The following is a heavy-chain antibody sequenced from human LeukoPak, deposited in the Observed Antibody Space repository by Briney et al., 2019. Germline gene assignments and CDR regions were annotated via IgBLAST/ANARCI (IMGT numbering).Heavy chain of an antibody. CDR1: GYSINNGFY. V-gene: IGHV4-38-2*02. CDR3: ARDWNRYAY. J-gene: IGHJ4*02. CDR2: IYHSERT. D-gene: IGHD1-1*01. Sequence: PSETLSLTCTVSGYSINNGFYWGWIRQPPGKGLEWIGSIYHSERTHYNPSLKSRVTISVDTSKSQFSLYMDSVTAADTAVYYCARDWNRYAYWGQGTLVTVSS.